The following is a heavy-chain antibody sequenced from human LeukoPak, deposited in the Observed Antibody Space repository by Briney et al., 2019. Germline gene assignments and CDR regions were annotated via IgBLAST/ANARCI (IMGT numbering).Heavy chain of an antibody. D-gene: IGHD5-18*01. CDR3: ARDREYSYGAFFDY. J-gene: IGHJ4*02. CDR2: ISYDGSKI. V-gene: IGHV3-30-3*01. CDR1: GFTFSSYP. Sequence: GGSLRLSCAASGFTFSSYPLHWVRQAPGRGLEWVTLISYDGSKIYYADSVKGRFTISRDNAKNSLYLQMNSLRAEDTAVYYCARDREYSYGAFFDYWGQGTLVTVSS.